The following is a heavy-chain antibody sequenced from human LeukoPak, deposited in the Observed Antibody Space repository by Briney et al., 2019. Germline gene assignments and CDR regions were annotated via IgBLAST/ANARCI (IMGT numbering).Heavy chain of an antibody. D-gene: IGHD2-2*01. Sequence: KTSQTLSLTCAISGDSVSSNSAAWNWIRQSPSRGLEWLGRTYYRSKWYNDYAVSVKSRITINPDTSKNQFSLQLNSVTPEDTAVYYCAREGGFVVVPARPHYYYYYMDVWGKGTTVTVSS. V-gene: IGHV6-1*01. CDR2: TYYRSKWYN. J-gene: IGHJ6*03. CDR3: AREGGFVVVPARPHYYYYYMDV. CDR1: GDSVSSNSAA.